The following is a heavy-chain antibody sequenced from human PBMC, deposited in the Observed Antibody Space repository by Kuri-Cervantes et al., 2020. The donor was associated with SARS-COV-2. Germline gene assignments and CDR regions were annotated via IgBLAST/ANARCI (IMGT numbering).Heavy chain of an antibody. CDR1: GYTFTGYY. D-gene: IGHD7-27*01. J-gene: IGHJ3*02. V-gene: IGHV1-2*02. CDR3: ARLWGTNDALDI. Sequence: ASVKVSCKASGYTFTGYYMHWVRQAPGQGLEWMGWINPNSGGTNYAQKFRGRVTMTTDASTSTAYMELRSLRSDDTAVYYCARLWGTNDALDILGQGTMVTVSS. CDR2: INPNSGGT.